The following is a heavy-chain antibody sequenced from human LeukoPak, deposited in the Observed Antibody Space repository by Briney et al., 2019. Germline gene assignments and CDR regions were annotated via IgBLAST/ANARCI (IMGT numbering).Heavy chain of an antibody. CDR1: GFTFSSYS. CDR3: ASGPRMSYDSSGYPYYFDY. CDR2: ISSGGSYI. D-gene: IGHD3-22*01. V-gene: IGHV3-21*01. Sequence: PGGSLRLSCATSGFTFSSYSMNWVRQAPGKGLEWVSSISSGGSYIYYVDSVKGRFTISRDNAKNSLYLQMNSLRAEDTAVYYCASGPRMSYDSSGYPYYFDYWGQGTLVTVSS. J-gene: IGHJ4*02.